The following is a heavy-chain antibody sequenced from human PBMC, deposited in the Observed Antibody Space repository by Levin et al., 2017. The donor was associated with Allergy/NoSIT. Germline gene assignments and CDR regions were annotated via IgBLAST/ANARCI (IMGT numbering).Heavy chain of an antibody. CDR1: GGSISIYY. Sequence: PSQTLSLTCTVSGGSISIYYWSWIRQPPGKGLEWIGYIYYSGSTNYNPSLKSRVTISVDTSKNQFSLKLSSVTAADTAVYYCARASGSYPEPFDAFDIWGQGTMVTVSS. CDR3: ARASGSYPEPFDAFDI. V-gene: IGHV4-59*01. CDR2: IYYSGST. D-gene: IGHD3-10*01. J-gene: IGHJ3*02.